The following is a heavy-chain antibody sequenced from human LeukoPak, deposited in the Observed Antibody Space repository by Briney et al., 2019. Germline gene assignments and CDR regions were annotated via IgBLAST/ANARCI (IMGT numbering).Heavy chain of an antibody. CDR2: INPSGGST. J-gene: IGHJ4*02. D-gene: IGHD6-6*01. Sequence: ASVKVSRKASGYTLTSYYMHWVRQAPGQGLEWMGIINPSGGSTSYAQKSQGRVTMTRDTSTSTVYMELSSLRSEDTAVYYCAREGIAARMGDYWGQGTLVTVSS. CDR3: AREGIAARMGDY. V-gene: IGHV1-46*01. CDR1: GYTLTSYY.